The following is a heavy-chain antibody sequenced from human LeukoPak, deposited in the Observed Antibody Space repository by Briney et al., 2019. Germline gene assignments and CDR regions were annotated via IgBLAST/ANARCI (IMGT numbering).Heavy chain of an antibody. Sequence: GASVEVSCKTSGYTFTNYDINWVRQASGQGLEWMGWMNPNTGNTGYAQKFQGRVTMTRDTSTSTAYMELRNLRSEDTAVYFCARSRYGDYSPWGQGTLVIVSS. V-gene: IGHV1-8*01. J-gene: IGHJ5*02. CDR2: MNPNTGNT. CDR3: ARSRYGDYSP. CDR1: GYTFTNYD. D-gene: IGHD4-17*01.